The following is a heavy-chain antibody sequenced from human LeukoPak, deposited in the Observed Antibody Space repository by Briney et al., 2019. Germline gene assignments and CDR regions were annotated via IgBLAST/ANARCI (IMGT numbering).Heavy chain of an antibody. Sequence: AGYLRLYCAASGFTFSSYDMSWVPQAQGQGLEGVLDISGSGGSTYYADSVKGRFTISRDNFKNTLYLQMNCLRAEDTAVYYCAKDGYSSGWYKPHYYYGMDVWGQGTTVTVSS. CDR3: AKDGYSSGWYKPHYYYGMDV. V-gene: IGHV3-23*01. CDR1: GFTFSSYD. CDR2: ISGSGGST. J-gene: IGHJ6*02. D-gene: IGHD6-19*01.